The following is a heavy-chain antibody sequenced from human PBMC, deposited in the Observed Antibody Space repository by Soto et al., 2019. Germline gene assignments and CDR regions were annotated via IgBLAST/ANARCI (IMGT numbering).Heavy chain of an antibody. CDR3: AKGFSSGWYVDS. J-gene: IGHJ4*02. V-gene: IGHV4-61*08. D-gene: IGHD6-19*01. CDR1: GGSVSSDAYY. CDR2: ILSGGGT. Sequence: QVQLQESCPGLVKPSGTLSLTCSVSGGSVSSDAYYWSWIRQPPGKTLEWIGFILSGGGTSTNPSLRSRLSISVDTSWNQFSLRLTYVTASDTGVYFCAKGFSSGWYVDSWGRGTLVTVSS.